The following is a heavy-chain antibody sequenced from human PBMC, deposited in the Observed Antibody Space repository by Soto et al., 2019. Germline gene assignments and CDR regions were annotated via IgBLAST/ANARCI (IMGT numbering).Heavy chain of an antibody. CDR1: GFTFSSYA. CDR2: ISGSGGST. D-gene: IGHD3-3*01. CDR3: AKISIFGVVNDY. J-gene: IGHJ4*02. Sequence: EVQLLESGGGLVQPGGSLRLSCAASGFTFSSYAMSWVRQAPGKGLEWVSAISGSGGSTYYADSVKGRFTISRDYSKNTLYLQMNSLRAEDTAVYYCAKISIFGVVNDYWGQGTLVTVSS. V-gene: IGHV3-23*01.